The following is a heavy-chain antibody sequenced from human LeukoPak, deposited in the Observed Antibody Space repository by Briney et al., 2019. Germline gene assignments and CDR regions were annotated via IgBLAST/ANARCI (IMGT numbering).Heavy chain of an antibody. Sequence: GGSLRLSCAASGFTFSDSYMTWVRQAPGKGVEWVAYISGSGHDINYSDSVKGRFTISRDNAKNSLYLQMNSLRAEDTAVYYCARAGLRYFDWFDHWGQGTLVTVSS. CDR1: GFTFSDSY. J-gene: IGHJ5*02. CDR3: ARAGLRYFDWFDH. CDR2: ISGSGHDI. D-gene: IGHD3-9*01. V-gene: IGHV3-11*04.